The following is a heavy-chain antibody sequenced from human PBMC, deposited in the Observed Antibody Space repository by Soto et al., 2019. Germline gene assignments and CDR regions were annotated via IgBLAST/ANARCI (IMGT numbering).Heavy chain of an antibody. Sequence: ASVKVSSPASGYTLTSYYVLWVRQAPGQGLEWMGIINPSGGSTSYAQKFQGRVTMTRDTSTSTVYMELSSLRSEDTAVYYCARDPSYDTTYFDYWGQGTLVTVSS. J-gene: IGHJ4*02. CDR2: INPSGGST. V-gene: IGHV1-46*01. D-gene: IGHD3-22*01. CDR3: ARDPSYDTTYFDY. CDR1: GYTLTSYY.